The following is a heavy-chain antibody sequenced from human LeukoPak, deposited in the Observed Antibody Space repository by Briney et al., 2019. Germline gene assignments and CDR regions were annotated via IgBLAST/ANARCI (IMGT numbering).Heavy chain of an antibody. V-gene: IGHV4-34*01. CDR3: ARGPRRLWFGEFKSFDP. D-gene: IGHD3-10*01. CDR1: GGSISSYY. J-gene: IGHJ5*02. CDR2: INHSGST. Sequence: SETLSLTCTVSGGSISSYYWSWIRQPPGKGLEWIGEINHSGSTNYNPSLKSRVTISVDTSKNQFSLKLSSVTAADTAVYYCARGPRRLWFGEFKSFDPWGQGTLVTVSS.